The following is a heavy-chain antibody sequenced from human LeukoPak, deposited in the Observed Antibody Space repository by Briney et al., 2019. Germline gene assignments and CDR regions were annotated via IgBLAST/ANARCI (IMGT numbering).Heavy chain of an antibody. Sequence: GESLKISCKGSGYSFTSYWISWVRQMPGKGLEWMGRIDPSDSYTNYSPSFQGHVTISADKSISTAYLQWSSLRASDTAMYYCARHADTAMDLAHYFDYWGQGTLVTVSS. D-gene: IGHD5-18*01. CDR1: GYSFTSYW. J-gene: IGHJ4*02. CDR3: ARHADTAMDLAHYFDY. V-gene: IGHV5-10-1*01. CDR2: IDPSDSYT.